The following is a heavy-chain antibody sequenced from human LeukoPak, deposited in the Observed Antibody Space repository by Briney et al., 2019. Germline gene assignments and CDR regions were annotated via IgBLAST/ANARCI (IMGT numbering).Heavy chain of an antibody. D-gene: IGHD6-19*01. Sequence: GGSLRLSCAASGFTFSSYAMHWVGQAPGKGLEWVSVISYDGSNKYYADSVKGRFTISRDNSKNTLYLQMNSLRAEDTAVYYCARDSDSSGWYAGWFDPWGQGTLVTVSS. V-gene: IGHV3-30-3*01. CDR2: ISYDGSNK. CDR1: GFTFSSYA. J-gene: IGHJ5*02. CDR3: ARDSDSSGWYAGWFDP.